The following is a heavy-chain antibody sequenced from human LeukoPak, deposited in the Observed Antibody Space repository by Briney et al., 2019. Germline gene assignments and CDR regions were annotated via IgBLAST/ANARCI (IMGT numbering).Heavy chain of an antibody. CDR2: IYTTGST. V-gene: IGHV4-4*07. J-gene: IGHJ4*02. CDR1: GGSISSYY. Sequence: SETLSLTCTVSGGSISSYYWSWIRQPAGKGLEWIGRIYTTGSTNYNPSLKSRVTISLDTSKNQFSLKLSSVTAADTAVYYCARVYCGADCYLTSNWGQGTLVTVSS. CDR3: ARVYCGADCYLTSN. D-gene: IGHD2-21*02.